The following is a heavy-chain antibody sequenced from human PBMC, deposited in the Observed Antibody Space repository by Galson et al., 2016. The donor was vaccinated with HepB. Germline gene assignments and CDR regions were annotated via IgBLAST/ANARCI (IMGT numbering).Heavy chain of an antibody. CDR1: GGSITSRSYY. J-gene: IGHJ6*02. D-gene: IGHD3-9*01. V-gene: IGHV4-39*01. Sequence: ETLSLTCTVSGGSITSRSYYWGWIRQPPGKGLEWIGSMYYSGNTYYNPSLKSRVTISVDTSKNQFSLRLSSVTAADTAVYYCARRGALAGYYYYAMDVWGQGTTVTVSS. CDR2: MYYSGNT. CDR3: ARRGALAGYYYYAMDV.